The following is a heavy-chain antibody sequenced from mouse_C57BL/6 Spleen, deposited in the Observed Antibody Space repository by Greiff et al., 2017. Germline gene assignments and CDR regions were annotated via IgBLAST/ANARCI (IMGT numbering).Heavy chain of an antibody. D-gene: IGHD1-1*01. CDR2: IYPSDSET. J-gene: IGHJ4*01. CDR3: ARWGTVGAMDY. CDR1: GYTFTSYW. Sequence: VQLQQPGAELVRPGSSVKLSCKASGYTFTSYWMDWVKQRPGQGLEWIGNIYPSDSETHYNQQFKDKATLTVYKSSSTAYMQLSSLTSEDSAVYYCARWGTVGAMDYWGQGTSVTVSS. V-gene: IGHV1-61*01.